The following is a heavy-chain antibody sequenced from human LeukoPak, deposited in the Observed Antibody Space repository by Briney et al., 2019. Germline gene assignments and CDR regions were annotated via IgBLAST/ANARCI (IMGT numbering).Heavy chain of an antibody. V-gene: IGHV3-21*01. Sequence: GGSLRLSCAASGYTFSDYSVNWVRQVPGKGLEWVSSISSSGTYIYYADSVKGRFTIPRDNAKNSLFLQMNSLRAEDTAVYYCVSGSDPDYVWGTYRLDAFDIWGEGTMVIVSS. CDR3: VSGSDPDYVWGTYRLDAFDI. J-gene: IGHJ3*02. D-gene: IGHD3-16*02. CDR1: GYTFSDYS. CDR2: ISSSGTYI.